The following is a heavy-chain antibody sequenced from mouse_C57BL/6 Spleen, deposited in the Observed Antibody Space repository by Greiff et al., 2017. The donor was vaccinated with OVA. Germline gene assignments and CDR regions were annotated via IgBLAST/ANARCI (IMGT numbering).Heavy chain of an antibody. CDR1: GYTFTSYW. D-gene: IGHD1-1*01. CDR2: IDPNSGGT. Sequence: VQLQQPGAELVKPGASVKLSCKASGYTFTSYWMNWVKQRPGRGLEWIGRIDPNSGGTKYNEKFKSKATLTVDKPSSTAYMQLSSPTSKDSAVYYCARPTYGSSPWFAYWGQGTPVTVSA. J-gene: IGHJ3*01. V-gene: IGHV1-72*01. CDR3: ARPTYGSSPWFAY.